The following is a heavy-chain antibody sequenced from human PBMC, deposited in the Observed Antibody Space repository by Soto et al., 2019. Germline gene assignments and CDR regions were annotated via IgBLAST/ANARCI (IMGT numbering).Heavy chain of an antibody. Sequence: PGESLKISCKGSGYRFISYWISWVRQMPGKGLEWMGRIDPSDSYTTYSPSFQGHVTISIDKSTSTAYLQLRSLEASDNAKYYCARHGNGTPYYFDYWGQGILVTVSS. D-gene: IGHD1-26*01. CDR1: GYRFISYW. J-gene: IGHJ4*02. V-gene: IGHV5-10-1*01. CDR2: IDPSDSYT. CDR3: ARHGNGTPYYFDY.